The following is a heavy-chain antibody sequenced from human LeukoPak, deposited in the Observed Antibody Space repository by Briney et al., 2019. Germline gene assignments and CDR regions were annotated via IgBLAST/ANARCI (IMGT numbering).Heavy chain of an antibody. CDR3: ARDYYDSSGSIFRFPPSSDAFDI. CDR2: INPNSGGT. V-gene: IGHV1-2*02. Sequence: GASVKVSCKASGYTFTGYYMHWVRQAPGQGLEWMGWINPNSGGTNYAQKFQGRVTMTRDTSISTAYMELSRLRSDDTAVYYCARDYYDSSGSIFRFPPSSDAFDIWGQGTMVTVSS. D-gene: IGHD3-22*01. CDR1: GYTFTGYY. J-gene: IGHJ3*02.